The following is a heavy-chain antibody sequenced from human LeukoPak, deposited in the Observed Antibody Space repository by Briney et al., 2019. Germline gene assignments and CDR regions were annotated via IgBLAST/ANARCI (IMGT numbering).Heavy chain of an antibody. Sequence: AAVKVSCKASGYTFTSYAMNWVRQAPGQGLKWMGWINTNTGNPTYAQGFTGRFVFSLDTSVSTAYLQISSLKAEDTAVYYCARVGDIVVVVADTGGFDYWGQGTLVTVSS. CDR3: ARVGDIVVVVADTGGFDY. J-gene: IGHJ4*02. CDR2: INTNTGNP. V-gene: IGHV7-4-1*02. D-gene: IGHD2-15*01. CDR1: GYTFTSYA.